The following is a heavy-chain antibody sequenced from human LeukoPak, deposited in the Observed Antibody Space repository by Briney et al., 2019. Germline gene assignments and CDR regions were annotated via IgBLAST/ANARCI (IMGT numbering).Heavy chain of an antibody. V-gene: IGHV3-30*18. D-gene: IGHD3-10*01. CDR1: GFAVSTNY. CDR3: AKDRARSGSGSYYYYYGMDV. J-gene: IGHJ6*02. Sequence: GGSLRLSCAASGFAVSTNYMSWVRQAPGKGLEWVAVISYDGSNKYYADSVKGRFTISRDNSKNTLYLQMNSLRPEDTAVYYCAKDRARSGSGSYYYYYGMDVWGQGTTVTVSS. CDR2: ISYDGSNK.